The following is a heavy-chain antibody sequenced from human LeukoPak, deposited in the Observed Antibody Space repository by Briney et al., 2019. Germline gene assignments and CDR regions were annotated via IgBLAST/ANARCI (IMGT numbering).Heavy chain of an antibody. CDR2: INHSGST. V-gene: IGHV4-34*01. CDR3: ARVSWPPGSSWYYFDY. Sequence: SETLSLTCAVYGGSFSGYYWSWIRQPPGKGLEWIGEINHSGSTNYNPSLKSRVTISVDTSKNQFSLKLSSVTAADTAVYYCARVSWPPGSSWYYFDYWGQGTLVTVTS. CDR1: GGSFSGYY. J-gene: IGHJ4*02. D-gene: IGHD3-10*01.